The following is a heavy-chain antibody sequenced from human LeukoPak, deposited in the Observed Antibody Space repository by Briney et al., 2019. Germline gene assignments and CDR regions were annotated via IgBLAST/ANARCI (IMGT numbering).Heavy chain of an antibody. V-gene: IGHV4-39*01. CDR2: IYYSGST. CDR3: ASQYYYDSSDFSES. J-gene: IGHJ5*02. Sequence: PSETLSLTCTVSGGSISSSSYYWGWIRQPPGKGLEWIGSIYYSGSTYYNPSLKSRVTISVDTSNNQFSLKLGSVTAADTAVYYCASQYYYDSSDFSESWGQGTLVTVSS. D-gene: IGHD3-22*01. CDR1: GGSISSSSYY.